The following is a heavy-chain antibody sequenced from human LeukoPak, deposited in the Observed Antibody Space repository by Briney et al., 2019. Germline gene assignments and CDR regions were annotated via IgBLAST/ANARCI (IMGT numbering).Heavy chain of an antibody. J-gene: IGHJ4*02. Sequence: PGGSLRLSCAASGVTFSNHAMSWVRQAPGKGLEWVSGITGSGGSTYHAESVKGRFTISRDNSKNTLYLEMNSLRAEDTAVYFCATLPASETYYAVFDYLRQRTLVTLSS. CDR3: ATLPASETYYAVFDY. V-gene: IGHV3-23*01. D-gene: IGHD1-26*01. CDR2: ITGSGGST. CDR1: GVTFSNHA.